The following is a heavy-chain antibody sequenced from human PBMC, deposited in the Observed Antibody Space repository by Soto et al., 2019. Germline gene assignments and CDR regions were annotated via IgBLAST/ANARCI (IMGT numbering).Heavy chain of an antibody. CDR1: GERFESYD. D-gene: IGHD3-10*01. V-gene: IGHV1-8*01. CDR3: ARFDGSANDAFDI. CDR2: MNPNSGNT. J-gene: IGHJ3*02. Sequence: VEVCCEACGERFESYDINLVRQDTGQGLEWMGWMNPNSGNTGYAQKFQGRVTMTRNTSISTAYMELSSLRSEDTAVYYCARFDGSANDAFDIWGQGTMVTV.